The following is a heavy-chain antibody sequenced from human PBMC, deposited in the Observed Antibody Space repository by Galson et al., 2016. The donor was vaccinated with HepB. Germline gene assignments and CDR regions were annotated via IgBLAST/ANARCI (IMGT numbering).Heavy chain of an antibody. V-gene: IGHV3-48*04. D-gene: IGHD3-9*01. CDR3: ARLHFDTFPSPGY. Sequence: SLRLSCAASGFTFSSQSMNWVRQAPGKGLEWVSYISGSGGIIFYADSVKGRFTISRNNAKNSVYLEMNSLRAEDTAVYYCARLHFDTFPSPGYWGQGTLVTVSS. J-gene: IGHJ4*02. CDR2: ISGSGGII. CDR1: GFTFSSQS.